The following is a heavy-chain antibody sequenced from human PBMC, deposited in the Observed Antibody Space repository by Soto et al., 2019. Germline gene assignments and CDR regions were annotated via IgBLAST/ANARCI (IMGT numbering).Heavy chain of an antibody. D-gene: IGHD6-13*01. Sequence: EVQLLESGGGLVQPGGSLRLSFVASGFSFSSYAMSWVRQAPGKGLEWVSVISGSDGSTYYADSVKGRFTISRDNSKNTLYLQMNSLRAEDTAVYYCAKDRERDAWYEDYWGQGTLVTVSS. J-gene: IGHJ4*02. CDR1: GFSFSSYA. CDR2: ISGSDGST. V-gene: IGHV3-23*01. CDR3: AKDRERDAWYEDY.